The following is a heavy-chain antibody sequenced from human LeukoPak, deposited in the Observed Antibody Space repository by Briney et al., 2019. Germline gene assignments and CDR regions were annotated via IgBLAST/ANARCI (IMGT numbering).Heavy chain of an antibody. CDR3: ARGNYYQDF. J-gene: IGHJ4*02. CDR1: EFTFDDYG. Sequence: GGSLRLSCAYSEFTFDDYGMRWVRQVPGKGLEWVSDINWNGGNTNYAESVKGRFTISRDNAKNSLYLQMSSLRAEDAALYYCARGNYYQDFWGQGTLVTVSS. V-gene: IGHV3-20*04. D-gene: IGHD3-10*01. CDR2: INWNGGNT.